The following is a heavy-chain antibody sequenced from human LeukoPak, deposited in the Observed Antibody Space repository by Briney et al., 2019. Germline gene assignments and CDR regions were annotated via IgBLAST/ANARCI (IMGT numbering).Heavy chain of an antibody. J-gene: IGHJ4*02. V-gene: IGHV3-74*01. CDR1: GFPFSNQW. CDR3: ARWFYGRSRCDF. D-gene: IGHD2/OR15-2a*01. CDR2: INSSRSTT. Sequence: PGGSLTLSCAPYGFPFSNQWVHWARQAPGEGLVWVSRINSSRSTTNYADSVKGRFTISRDNAENTLYMRMNSLRPEDTAVYYCARWFYGRSRCDFWGQGTLVTVSS.